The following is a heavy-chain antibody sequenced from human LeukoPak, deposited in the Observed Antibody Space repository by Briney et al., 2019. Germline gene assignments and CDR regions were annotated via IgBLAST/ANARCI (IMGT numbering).Heavy chain of an antibody. CDR3: ARRPGYYDFWSGYDY. CDR2: IYYSGST. CDR1: GGSISSSSYY. D-gene: IGHD3-3*01. V-gene: IGHV4-39*01. Sequence: SETLSLTXTVSGGSISSSSYYWGWIRQPPGKGLEWIGSIYYSGSTYYNPSLKSRVTISVDTSKNQFSLKLSSVTAADTAVYYCARRPGYYDFWSGYDYWGQGALVTVSS. J-gene: IGHJ4*02.